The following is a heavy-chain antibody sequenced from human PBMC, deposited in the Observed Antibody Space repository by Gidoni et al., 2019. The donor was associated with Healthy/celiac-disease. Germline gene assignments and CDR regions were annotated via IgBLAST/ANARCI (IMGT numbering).Heavy chain of an antibody. J-gene: IGHJ6*03. CDR3: ARGRFWSGYYATSDDYYMDV. Sequence: QVQLQQWGAGLLKPSETLSLTCAVYGGSFSGYYWSWIRQPPGKGLEWIGEINHSGSTNYTPSLKSRVTISVDTSKNQFSLKLSSVTAADTAVYYCARGRFWSGYYATSDDYYMDVWGKGTTVTVSS. V-gene: IGHV4-34*01. CDR1: GGSFSGYY. D-gene: IGHD3-3*01. CDR2: INHSGST.